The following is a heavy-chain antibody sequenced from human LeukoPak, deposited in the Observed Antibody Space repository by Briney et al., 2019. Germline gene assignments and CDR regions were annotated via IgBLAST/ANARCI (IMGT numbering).Heavy chain of an antibody. V-gene: IGHV3-23*01. CDR1: GFTFSSYA. CDR2: ISGSGGST. J-gene: IGHJ4*02. CDR3: ARDGDSSGHYPQFDY. Sequence: GSLRPSCAASGFTFSSYAMSWVRQAPGKGLEWVSAISGSGGSTYYADSVKGRFTISRDNSKDTVYLQMNSLRAEDTAVYYCARDGDSSGHYPQFDYWGQGTLVTVSS. D-gene: IGHD3-22*01.